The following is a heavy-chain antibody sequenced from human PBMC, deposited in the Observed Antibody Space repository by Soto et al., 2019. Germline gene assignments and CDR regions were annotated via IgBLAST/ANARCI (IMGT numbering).Heavy chain of an antibody. Sequence: QVQLVESGGGVVQPGRSLRLSCAASGFTFSSYGMHWVRQAPGKGLEWVAVIWYDGSNKYYADSVKGRFTISRDNSKNTLYLQMNSLRAEDTAVYYCARDFYDILTGYYPALFDYWGQGTLVTVSS. V-gene: IGHV3-33*01. CDR1: GFTFSSYG. CDR2: IWYDGSNK. D-gene: IGHD3-9*01. CDR3: ARDFYDILTGYYPALFDY. J-gene: IGHJ4*02.